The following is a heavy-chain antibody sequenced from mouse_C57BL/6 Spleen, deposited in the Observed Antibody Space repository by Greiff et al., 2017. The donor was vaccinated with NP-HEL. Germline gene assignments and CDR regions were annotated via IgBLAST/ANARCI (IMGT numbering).Heavy chain of an antibody. CDR3: TTNGYYGY. Sequence: DVQLQESGAELVRPGASVKLSCTASGFNIKDDYMHWVKQRPEQGLEWIGWIDPENGDTEYASKFQGKATITADTSSNTAYLQLSSLTSEDTAVYYCTTNGYYGYWGQGTTLTVSS. CDR1: GFNIKDDY. D-gene: IGHD2-3*01. J-gene: IGHJ2*01. CDR2: IDPENGDT. V-gene: IGHV14-4*01.